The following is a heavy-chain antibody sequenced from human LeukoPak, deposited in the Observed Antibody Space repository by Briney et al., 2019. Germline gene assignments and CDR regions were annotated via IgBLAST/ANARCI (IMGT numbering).Heavy chain of an antibody. CDR3: ARVVGGSSSPFDP. CDR1: GGSISSSSYY. J-gene: IGHJ5*02. D-gene: IGHD6-13*01. V-gene: IGHV4-39*07. Sequence: SETLSLTCTVSGGSISSSSYYWGWIRQPPGKGLEWIGSIYYSGSTYYNPSLKSRVTISVDTSKNQFSLKLSSVTAADTAVYYCARVVGGSSSPFDPWGQGTLVTVSS. CDR2: IYYSGST.